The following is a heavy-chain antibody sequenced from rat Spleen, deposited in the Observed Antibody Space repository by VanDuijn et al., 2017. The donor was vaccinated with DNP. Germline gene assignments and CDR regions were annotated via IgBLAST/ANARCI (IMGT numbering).Heavy chain of an antibody. Sequence: EVQLVESGGGLVQLGRSLKLSCAASGFTFSDYYMAWVRQAPTKGLEWVAYIRYDGGSSYYGDSVQGRLTISRDNAKTTLYLQMDSLRSEDTATYYCVTRGKYGGYDYWGQGVMVTVSS. J-gene: IGHJ2*01. CDR2: IRYDGGSS. V-gene: IGHV5-20*01. CDR1: GFTFSDYY. CDR3: VTRGKYGGYDY. D-gene: IGHD1-11*01.